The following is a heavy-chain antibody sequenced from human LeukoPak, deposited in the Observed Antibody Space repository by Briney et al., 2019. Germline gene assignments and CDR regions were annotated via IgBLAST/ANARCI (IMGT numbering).Heavy chain of an antibody. Sequence: SETLSLTCTVSGGSIGSYYCSRIRQPPGKGLEWIGYIYNSGSTNYNPSLKSRVTISVDTSKNQFSLKLTSVTAADTAVYYCATLRDGGGNYPLFDNWGQGALVTVSA. D-gene: IGHD4-23*01. V-gene: IGHV4-59*08. CDR2: IYNSGST. CDR3: ATLRDGGGNYPLFDN. J-gene: IGHJ4*02. CDR1: GGSIGSYY.